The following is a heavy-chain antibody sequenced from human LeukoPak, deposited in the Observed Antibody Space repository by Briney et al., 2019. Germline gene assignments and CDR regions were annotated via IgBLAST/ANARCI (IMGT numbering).Heavy chain of an antibody. V-gene: IGHV7-4-1*02. J-gene: IGHJ3*02. Sequence: GASVKVSCKASGYTFTSYAMNWVRQAPGQGLEWMGWINTNTGNPTYAQGFTGRFVFSLDTSVSTAYLQISSLKAEDTAVYYCARGDSSGGSIVAFDIWGQGTMVTVSS. CDR3: ARGDSSGGSIVAFDI. CDR2: INTNTGNP. CDR1: GYTFTSYA. D-gene: IGHD3-22*01.